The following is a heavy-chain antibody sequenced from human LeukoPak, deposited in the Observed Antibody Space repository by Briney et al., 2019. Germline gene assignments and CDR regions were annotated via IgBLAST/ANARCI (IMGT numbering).Heavy chain of an antibody. Sequence: GGSLRLSCAASGFTFSNYSMSWVRQAPGKGLEWVSSISRSSTYIYYADSVKGRFTISRDNSKNTLYLQMNSLRAEDTAVYYCASQGVPAALDYWGQGTLVTVSS. V-gene: IGHV3-21*01. CDR2: ISRSSTYI. J-gene: IGHJ4*02. CDR1: GFTFSNYS. CDR3: ASQGVPAALDY. D-gene: IGHD2-15*01.